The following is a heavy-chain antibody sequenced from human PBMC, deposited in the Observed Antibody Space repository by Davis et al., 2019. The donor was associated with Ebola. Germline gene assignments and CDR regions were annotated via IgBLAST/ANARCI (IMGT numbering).Heavy chain of an antibody. Sequence: AASVKVSCKASGYTFTSYAMDWVRQAPGQRLEWMGWINANNGNTNYSQKFQGRVTITRDTSASTAYMELSSLRSEDTAVYYCARGSSKAYYYYGMDVWGQGTTVTVSS. D-gene: IGHD6-6*01. CDR1: GYTFTSYA. CDR2: INANNGNT. V-gene: IGHV1-3*01. CDR3: ARGSSKAYYYYGMDV. J-gene: IGHJ6*02.